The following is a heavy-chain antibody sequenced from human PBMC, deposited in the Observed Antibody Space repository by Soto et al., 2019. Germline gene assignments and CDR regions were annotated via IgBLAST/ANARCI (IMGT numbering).Heavy chain of an antibody. CDR1: GFTFSSYW. V-gene: IGHV3-74*01. D-gene: IGHD2-15*01. Sequence: GGSLRLSCAASGFTFSSYWMHWVRQAPGKGLVWVSRINSDGSSTSYADSVRGRFTISRDNAKNTLYLQMNSLRAEDTAVYYCVRTSLVVAAATREDYWGQGTLVTVSS. CDR2: INSDGSST. CDR3: VRTSLVVAAATREDY. J-gene: IGHJ4*02.